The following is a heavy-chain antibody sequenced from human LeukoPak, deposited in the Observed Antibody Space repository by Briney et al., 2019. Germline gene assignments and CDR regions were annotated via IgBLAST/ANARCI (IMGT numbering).Heavy chain of an antibody. V-gene: IGHV3-30*03. CDR2: ISYDEKNK. J-gene: IGHJ4*02. D-gene: IGHD2-21*01. Sequence: GRSLRLSCAVSGFTFISYGMHWVRQAPGKGLEWVAFISYDEKNKYYADSVKGRFTISRDNSKNTLYLQLNSLRAEDTAVYYCAREGDVGDPHFDYWGQGTLVTVSS. CDR3: AREGDVGDPHFDY. CDR1: GFTFISYG.